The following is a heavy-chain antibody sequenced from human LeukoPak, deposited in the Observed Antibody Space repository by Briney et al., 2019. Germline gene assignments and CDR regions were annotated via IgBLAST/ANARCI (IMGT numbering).Heavy chain of an antibody. D-gene: IGHD2-2*03. V-gene: IGHV4-39*02. Sequence: SETLSLTCTVSNGSITSDSYYWAWVRQPPGKGLEWIGTIFYSGKTYYSASLKSRVTVSLDTSKKNFSLRLSCVTAADTAVSYCATLWIVATWFDAWGQGALVTVSS. CDR3: ATLWIVATWFDA. CDR1: NGSITSDSYY. J-gene: IGHJ5*02. CDR2: IFYSGKT.